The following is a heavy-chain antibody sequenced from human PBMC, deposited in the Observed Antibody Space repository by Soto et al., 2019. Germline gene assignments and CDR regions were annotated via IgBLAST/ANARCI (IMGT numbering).Heavy chain of an antibody. D-gene: IGHD2-8*02. V-gene: IGHV1-18*01. Sequence: QVQLVQSGPEVKEPGASVKVSCKASGYTFTNYGIIWVRQAPGQGLEWMAWISAYSGNTNYAQNLQGRVTVTADPCTSTAYLELRSLRSDDTAVNYCARDMVARTGTGLVWDYWGQGTLVTVSS. CDR2: ISAYSGNT. CDR1: GYTFTNYG. J-gene: IGHJ4*02. CDR3: ARDMVARTGTGLVWDY.